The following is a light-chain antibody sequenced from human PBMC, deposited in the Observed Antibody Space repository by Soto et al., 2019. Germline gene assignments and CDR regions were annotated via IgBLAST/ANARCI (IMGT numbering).Light chain of an antibody. CDR2: DVI. J-gene: IGLJ1*01. V-gene: IGLV2-11*01. Sequence: QSALTQPRSVSGSPGQSVTISCTGTSSDVGGYSYVSWYQQHPGKAPTLIIYDVIKRPSGVPDRFSGSKSGNTASLSISGLQAEDEADYYCCSFAGTYTYVFGTGTKVTVL. CDR1: SSDVGGYSY. CDR3: CSFAGTYTYV.